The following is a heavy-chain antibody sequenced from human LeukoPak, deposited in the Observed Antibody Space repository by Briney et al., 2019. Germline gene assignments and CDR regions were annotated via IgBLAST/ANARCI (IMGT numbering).Heavy chain of an antibody. CDR1: GFTFSSYG. V-gene: IGHV3-30*02. Sequence: PGGSLRLSCAASGFTFSSYGMHWVRQAPGKGLEWVAFIRYDGSNKYYADSVKGRFTISRDNSKNTLYLQMNSPRAEDTAVYYCARESLEYPDAFDIWGQGTMVTVSS. D-gene: IGHD3-3*01. CDR2: IRYDGSNK. CDR3: ARESLEYPDAFDI. J-gene: IGHJ3*02.